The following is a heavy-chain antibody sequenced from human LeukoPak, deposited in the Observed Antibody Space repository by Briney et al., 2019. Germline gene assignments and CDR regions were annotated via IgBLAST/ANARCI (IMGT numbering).Heavy chain of an antibody. J-gene: IGHJ4*02. CDR1: GFTFSSYW. Sequence: GGSLRLSCAASGFTFSSYWMHWVRQAPGKGLVWFSRINTDGSSTSYADSVKGRFTISRDNAKNSLYLQMNSLRAEDTAVYYCATSSSSIFFDYWGQGTLVTVSS. CDR2: INTDGSST. CDR3: ATSSSSIFFDY. V-gene: IGHV3-74*01. D-gene: IGHD6-6*01.